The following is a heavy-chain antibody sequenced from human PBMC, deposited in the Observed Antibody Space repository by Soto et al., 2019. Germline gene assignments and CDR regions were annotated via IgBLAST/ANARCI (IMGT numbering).Heavy chain of an antibody. V-gene: IGHV4-59*01. D-gene: IGHD6-25*01. CDR3: ARLSNPYYYYGMDV. CDR2: IYYSGST. Sequence: SETLSLTCTVSGGSISSYYWSWIRQPPGKELEWIGYIYYSGSTNYNPSLKSRVTISVDTSKNQFSLKLSSVTAADTAVYYCARLSNPYYYYGMDVWGQGTTVTVSS. J-gene: IGHJ6*02. CDR1: GGSISSYY.